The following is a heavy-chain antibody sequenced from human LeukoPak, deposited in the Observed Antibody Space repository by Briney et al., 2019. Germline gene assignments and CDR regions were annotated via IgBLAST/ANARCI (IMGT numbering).Heavy chain of an antibody. CDR3: AKVEVATIWAAAGQGDYYYYGMDV. CDR2: IRYDGSNK. CDR1: GFTFSSYG. Sequence: GGSLRLSCAASGFTFSSYGMHWVRQAPGKGLEWVAFIRYDGSNKYYADSVKGRFTISRDNSKNTLYLQMNSLRAEDTAVYYCAKVEVATIWAAAGQGDYYYYGMDVWGQGTTVTVSS. J-gene: IGHJ6*02. D-gene: IGHD5-12*01. V-gene: IGHV3-30*02.